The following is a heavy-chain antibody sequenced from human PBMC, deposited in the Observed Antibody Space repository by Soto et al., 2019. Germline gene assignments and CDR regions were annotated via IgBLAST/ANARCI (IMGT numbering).Heavy chain of an antibody. Sequence: EVQLVESGGGLVQPGRSLRLSCTASGFTFGDYAMSWVRQAPGKGLEWVGFIRSKAYGGTTEYAASVKGRFTISRDDSKSIAYLQMNSLKTEDTAVYYCTRVGIYGVWGLSYSFDYWGQGTLVTVSS. CDR1: GFTFGDYA. D-gene: IGHD2-8*01. V-gene: IGHV3-49*04. J-gene: IGHJ4*02. CDR3: TRVGIYGVWGLSYSFDY. CDR2: IRSKAYGGTT.